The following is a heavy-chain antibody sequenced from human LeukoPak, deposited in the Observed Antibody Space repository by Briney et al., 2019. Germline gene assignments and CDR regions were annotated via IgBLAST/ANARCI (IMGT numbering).Heavy chain of an antibody. D-gene: IGHD3-22*01. J-gene: IGHJ4*02. V-gene: IGHV1-18*01. Sequence: ASVKVSCKASGYTFTSYGISWVRQAPGQGLEWMGWISAYNGNTNYAQKLQGRVTMTTDTSTSTAYMELRSLRSDDTAVYYCARDNYYDSSGYYIRYSRVGGNFDYWGQGTLVTVSS. CDR1: GYTFTSYG. CDR3: ARDNYYDSSGYYIRYSRVGGNFDY. CDR2: ISAYNGNT.